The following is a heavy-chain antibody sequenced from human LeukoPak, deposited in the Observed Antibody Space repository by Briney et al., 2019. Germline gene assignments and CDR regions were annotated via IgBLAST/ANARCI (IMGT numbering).Heavy chain of an antibody. CDR1: GFIFSNYA. D-gene: IGHD5/OR15-5a*01. CDR2: FIYSGGGT. J-gene: IGHJ4*02. V-gene: IGHV3-23*01. Sequence: GGSLRLSCAASGFIFSNYAMNWVRQAPGKGLEWVSFIYSGGGTNYADSVRGRFTISRDNSRNTLYLQMSSLRSEDTAVYYCAKDRRPDGVYDLDYWGQGTLVTVSS. CDR3: AKDRRPDGVYDLDY.